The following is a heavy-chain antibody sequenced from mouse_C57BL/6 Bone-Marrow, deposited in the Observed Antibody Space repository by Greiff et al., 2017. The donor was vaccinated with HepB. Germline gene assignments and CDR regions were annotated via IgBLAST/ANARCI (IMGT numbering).Heavy chain of an antibody. CDR2: IYPGSGNT. V-gene: IGHV1-76*01. D-gene: IGHD2-5*01. J-gene: IGHJ4*01. Sequence: QVQLQQSGAELVRPGASVKLSCKASGYTFPDYYINWVKQRPGQGLEWIARIYPGSGNTYYNEKFKGKATLTAEKSSSTAYMQLSSLTSEDSAVYFCARVYYSNYGAMDYWGQGTSVTVSS. CDR3: ARVYYSNYGAMDY. CDR1: GYTFPDYY.